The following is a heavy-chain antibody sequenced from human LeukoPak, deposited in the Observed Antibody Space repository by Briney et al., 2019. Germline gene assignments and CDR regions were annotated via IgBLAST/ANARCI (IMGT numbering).Heavy chain of an antibody. CDR1: GFTFSSYW. D-gene: IGHD6-13*01. Sequence: GSLRLSCAVTGFTFSSYWMSWVRQAPGKGLEWVANIKQDGSEKYYVDSVKGRFTISRDNAKNSLYLQMNSLRAEDTAAYYCARVRAAAGLPDYYHGMDVWGQGTTVTVSP. J-gene: IGHJ6*01. V-gene: IGHV3-7*01. CDR2: IKQDGSEK. CDR3: ARVRAAAGLPDYYHGMDV.